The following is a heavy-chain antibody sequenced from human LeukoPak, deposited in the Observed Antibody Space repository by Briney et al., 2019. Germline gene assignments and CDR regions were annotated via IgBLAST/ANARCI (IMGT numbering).Heavy chain of an antibody. Sequence: KPSETLSLTCTVSGYSISSGYYWGWIRRPPGKGLEWIGSIYHSGSTYYNPSLKSRVTISVDTSKNQFSLKLSSVTAADTAVYYCARYQDVDTAMVDAFDIWGQGTMVTVSS. CDR3: ARYQDVDTAMVDAFDI. V-gene: IGHV4-38-2*02. D-gene: IGHD5-18*01. CDR1: GYSISSGYY. CDR2: IYHSGST. J-gene: IGHJ3*02.